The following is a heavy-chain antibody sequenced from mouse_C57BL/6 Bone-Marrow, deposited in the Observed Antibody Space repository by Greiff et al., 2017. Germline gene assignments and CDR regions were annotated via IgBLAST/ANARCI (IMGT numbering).Heavy chain of an antibody. CDR3: ASFYYYGSSSYYAMDY. J-gene: IGHJ4*01. V-gene: IGHV1-50*01. CDR1: GYTFTSYW. Sequence: QVQLQQPGAELVKPGASVKLSCKASGYTFTSYWMQWVKQRPGQGLEWIGEIDPSDSYTNYNQKFKGKATLTVDTSSSTAYMQLSSLTSEDSAVYYCASFYYYGSSSYYAMDYWGQGTSVTVSS. CDR2: IDPSDSYT. D-gene: IGHD1-1*01.